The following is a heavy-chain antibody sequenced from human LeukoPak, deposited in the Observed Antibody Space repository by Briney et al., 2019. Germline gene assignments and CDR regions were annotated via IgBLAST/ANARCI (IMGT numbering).Heavy chain of an antibody. Sequence: PGGSLRLSCAASGFTFSSYSMNWVRQAPGKGLEWVSSISSSSSYIYYADSVKGRFTISRDNAKNSLYLQMNSLRAEDTAEYYCARDLNTAMVYYYYMDVWGKGTTVTVSS. V-gene: IGHV3-21*01. D-gene: IGHD5-18*01. CDR1: GFTFSSYS. J-gene: IGHJ6*03. CDR3: ARDLNTAMVYYYYMDV. CDR2: ISSSSSYI.